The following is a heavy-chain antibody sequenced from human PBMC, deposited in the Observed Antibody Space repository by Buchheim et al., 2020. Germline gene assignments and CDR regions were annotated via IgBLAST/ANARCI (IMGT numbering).Heavy chain of an antibody. CDR1: GFTFSSYA. CDR3: AKDGPYDFWSGYLSYFDY. Sequence: EVQLLESGGGLVQPGGSLRLSCAASGFTFSSYAMSWVRQAPGKGLEWASAISGSGGSTYYADSVKGRFTISRDNSQDPLYLQMNSLRAEDTAVYYCAKDGPYDFWSGYLSYFDYWGQGTL. J-gene: IGHJ4*02. D-gene: IGHD3-3*01. V-gene: IGHV3-23*01. CDR2: ISGSGGST.